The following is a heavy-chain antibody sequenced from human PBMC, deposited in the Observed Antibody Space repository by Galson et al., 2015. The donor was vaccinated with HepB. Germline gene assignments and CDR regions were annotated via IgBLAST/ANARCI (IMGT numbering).Heavy chain of an antibody. Sequence: SLRLSCAASGFTFSSYGMHWVRQAPGKGLEWVAVISYDGSNKYYADSVKGRFTISRDNSKNTLYLQMNSLRAEDTAVYYCAKDSNYYYGSGSNGIDYYYYGMDVWGQGTTVTVSS. V-gene: IGHV3-30*18. J-gene: IGHJ6*02. CDR3: AKDSNYYYGSGSNGIDYYYYGMDV. CDR2: ISYDGSNK. D-gene: IGHD3-10*01. CDR1: GFTFSSYG.